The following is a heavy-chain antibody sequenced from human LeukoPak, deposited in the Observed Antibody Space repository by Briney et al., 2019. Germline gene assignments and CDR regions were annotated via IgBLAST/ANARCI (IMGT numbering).Heavy chain of an antibody. CDR1: GFTFSSYA. Sequence: GRSLRLSCAASGFTFSSYAMHWVRQAPGKGLEWVANIKQDGSEIHYVDSVKGRFTIFRDNAESSLYLHMSSLRAEDTAVYYCARLHRLGDTSNYRHLDFWGQGTLVTVSS. CDR2: IKQDGSEI. J-gene: IGHJ4*02. CDR3: ARLHRLGDTSNYRHLDF. V-gene: IGHV3-7*01. D-gene: IGHD3-22*01.